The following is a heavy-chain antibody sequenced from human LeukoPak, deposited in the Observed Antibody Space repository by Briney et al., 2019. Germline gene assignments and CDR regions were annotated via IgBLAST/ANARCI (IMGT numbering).Heavy chain of an antibody. V-gene: IGHV3-73*01. CDR2: IRSKANSYAT. Sequence: GESLKISCAASGFTFSGSAMHWVRQASGKGLEWVGRIRSKANSYATAYAASVKGRFTISRYDSKNTLYLQMKCLSAEDTAVFYCAQEGLVPTARWFGPWEQGTLVSVS. CDR1: GFTFSGSA. D-gene: IGHD2-2*01. J-gene: IGHJ5*02. CDR3: AQEGLVPTARWFGP.